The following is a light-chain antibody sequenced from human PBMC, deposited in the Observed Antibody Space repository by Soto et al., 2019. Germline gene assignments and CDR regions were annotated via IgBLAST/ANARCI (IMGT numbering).Light chain of an antibody. V-gene: IGLV2-23*01. CDR3: CSCAGSSTFVV. Sequence: QSVLTQPASVSGSPGQSITISCTGTSSDVGSYNLVSWYQQHPGKAPKLMIYEGSKRPSGVSNRFSGSKSGNTASLTISGLEAEYEADYYCCSCAGSSTFVVFGGGTKVTVL. J-gene: IGLJ2*01. CDR2: EGS. CDR1: SSDVGSYNL.